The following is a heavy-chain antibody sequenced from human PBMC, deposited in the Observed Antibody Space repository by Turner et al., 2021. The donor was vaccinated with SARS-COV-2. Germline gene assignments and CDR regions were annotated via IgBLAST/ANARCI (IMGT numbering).Heavy chain of an antibody. CDR2: IYYSGST. CDR1: GGSISRGCYY. Sequence: QLQLQESGPGLVKPSETLSLTCTVSGGSISRGCYYWGWNRQPPGKGLEWIGSIYYSGSTYYNPSLKSRVTITVDTSKNQFPLKLSSVTAADTAVYYCAGEEVVFRASHTLYYYGMDVWGQGTTVTVSS. J-gene: IGHJ6*02. V-gene: IGHV4-39*01. CDR3: AGEEVVFRASHTLYYYGMDV. D-gene: IGHD3-22*01.